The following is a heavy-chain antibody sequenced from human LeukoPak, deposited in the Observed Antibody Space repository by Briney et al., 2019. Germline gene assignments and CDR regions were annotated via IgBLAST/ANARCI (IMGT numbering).Heavy chain of an antibody. CDR3: AKGGGYYYDSSGYSLNPKIDY. CDR1: GFTFSSYA. D-gene: IGHD3-22*01. V-gene: IGHV3-23*01. Sequence: PGGSLRLSCAASGFTFSSYAMSWVRQAPGKGLEWVSAISGSGGSTYYADSVKGRFTISRDNSKNTLYLQMNSLRAEDTAVYYCAKGGGYYYDSSGYSLNPKIDYWGQGTLVTVSS. CDR2: ISGSGGST. J-gene: IGHJ4*02.